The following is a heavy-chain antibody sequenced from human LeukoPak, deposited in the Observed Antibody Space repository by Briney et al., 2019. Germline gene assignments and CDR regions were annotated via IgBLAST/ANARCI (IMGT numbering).Heavy chain of an antibody. CDR2: ISYDGSNK. Sequence: GGTLRLSCAASGFTFSSYGMSWVRQAPGKGLEWVAVISYDGSNKYYADSVKGRFTISRDNSKNTLYLQMNSLRAEDTAVYYCAKDRHSSGVNDFDYWGQGTLVTVSS. J-gene: IGHJ4*02. V-gene: IGHV3-30*18. CDR1: GFTFSSYG. D-gene: IGHD6-19*01. CDR3: AKDRHSSGVNDFDY.